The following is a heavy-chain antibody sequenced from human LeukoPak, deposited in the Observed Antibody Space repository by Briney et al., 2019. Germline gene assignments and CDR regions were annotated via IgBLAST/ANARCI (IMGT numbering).Heavy chain of an antibody. J-gene: IGHJ3*02. CDR1: GFTFSSYA. D-gene: IGHD1-26*01. V-gene: IGHV3-23*01. CDR2: ISGSGGST. CDR3: ARAYSGSLTTFDI. Sequence: GGSLRLSCEASGFTFSSYAMTWVRQAPGKGLEWVSGISGSGGSTFYADSVKGRCTISKDNSTNTLYVQMNSLRAEDTAVYYCARAYSGSLTTFDIWGQGTMVTVSS.